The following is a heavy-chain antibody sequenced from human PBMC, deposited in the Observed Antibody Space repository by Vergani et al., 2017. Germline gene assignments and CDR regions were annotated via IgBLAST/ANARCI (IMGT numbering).Heavy chain of an antibody. CDR2: ISSSSSYT. J-gene: IGHJ6*02. V-gene: IGHV3-11*05. Sequence: QVQLVESGGGLVKPGGSLRLSCAASGFTFSDYYMSWIRQAPGKGLEWVSYISSSSSYTNYADSVKGRFTISRDNAKNSLYLQMNSLRAEDTAVYYCARYDYYYYGMDVWGQGTTVTVSS. CDR1: GFTFSDYY. CDR3: ARYDYYYYGMDV.